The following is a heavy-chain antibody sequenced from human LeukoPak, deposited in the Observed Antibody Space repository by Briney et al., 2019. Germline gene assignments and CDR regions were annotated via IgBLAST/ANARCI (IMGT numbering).Heavy chain of an antibody. CDR3: ARSPPRDPGKKAATYYFDY. CDR2: IYYSGST. D-gene: IGHD2-15*01. V-gene: IGHV4-59*08. J-gene: IGHJ4*02. Sequence: RSSETLSLTCAVSGGSISSYYWSWIRQPPGKGLEWIGYIYYSGSTNHNPSLKSRVTISVDTSKNQFSLKLSSVTAADTAVYYCARSPPRDPGKKAATYYFDYWGQGTLVTVSS. CDR1: GGSISSYY.